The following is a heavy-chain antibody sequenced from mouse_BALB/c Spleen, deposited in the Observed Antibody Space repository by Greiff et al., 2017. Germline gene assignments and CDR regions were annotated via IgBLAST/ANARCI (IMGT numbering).Heavy chain of an antibody. V-gene: IGHV5-4*02. CDR3: ASPYGNYNYYAMDY. CDR1: GFTFSDYY. CDR2: ISDGGSYT. D-gene: IGHD2-1*01. Sequence: EVHLVESGGGLVKPGGSLKLSCAASGFTFSDYYMYWVRQTPEKRLEWVATISDGGSYTYYPDSVKGRFTISRDNAKNNLYLQMSSLKSEDTAMYYCASPYGNYNYYAMDYWGQGTSVTVSS. J-gene: IGHJ4*01.